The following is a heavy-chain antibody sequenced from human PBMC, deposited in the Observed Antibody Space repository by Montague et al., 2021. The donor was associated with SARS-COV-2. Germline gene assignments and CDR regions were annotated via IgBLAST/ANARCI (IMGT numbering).Heavy chain of an antibody. CDR2: MYETGNM. CDR1: SGSLSNYY. V-gene: IGHV4-4*09. J-gene: IGHJ4*02. D-gene: IGHD2/OR15-2a*01. Sequence: SETLSLTCTVSSGSLSNYYWSWIWQSPDKGLEWIGYMYETGNMIYNPSLRSRVSISADTSKSQFSLRQTSVTAADSARYYCARNMAYWGQGVLVTV. CDR3: ARNMAY.